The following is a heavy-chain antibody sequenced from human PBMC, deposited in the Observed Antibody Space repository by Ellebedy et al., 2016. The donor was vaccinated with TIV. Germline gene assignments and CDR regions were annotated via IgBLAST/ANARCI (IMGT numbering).Heavy chain of an antibody. J-gene: IGHJ4*01. V-gene: IGHV3-74*01. D-gene: IGHD2-21*02. Sequence: PGGSLRLSCAASGFTFSRYWMHWIRQAPGKGLVWLSSIKGDGGFTSHADFVKGRFTISRDNAKNTLYLQMNRLKAEDTAMYYCSTLSDTGYWGHGTLVTVSS. CDR3: STLSDTGY. CDR2: IKGDGGFT. CDR1: GFTFSRYW.